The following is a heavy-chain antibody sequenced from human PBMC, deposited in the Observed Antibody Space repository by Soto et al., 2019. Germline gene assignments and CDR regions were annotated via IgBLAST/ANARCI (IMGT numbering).Heavy chain of an antibody. D-gene: IGHD5-12*01. Sequence: SETLSLTCTVSGGSISSSSYYWVWIRQPPGKGLEWIGSIYYSGSTYYNPSLKSRVTISVDTSKNQFSLKLSSVTAADTAVYYCARHSGVATITDFDYWGQGTLVTVSS. CDR2: IYYSGST. CDR3: ARHSGVATITDFDY. V-gene: IGHV4-39*01. CDR1: GGSISSSSYY. J-gene: IGHJ4*02.